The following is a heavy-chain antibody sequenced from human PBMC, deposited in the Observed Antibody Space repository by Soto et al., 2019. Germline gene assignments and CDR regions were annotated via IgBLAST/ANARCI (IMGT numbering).Heavy chain of an antibody. CDR1: GFTFSMHG. J-gene: IGHJ4*02. Sequence: GGSLRLSCAASGFTFSMHGMHWVRHAPGKGLEWVAVISYDGINKYYADSVKGRFTISRDNSKNTLYLQVNSLRAEDTAVYYCAKVPVPYCSSTSCPNYFDYWGQGTLVTVSS. CDR2: ISYDGINK. V-gene: IGHV3-30*18. D-gene: IGHD2-2*01. CDR3: AKVPVPYCSSTSCPNYFDY.